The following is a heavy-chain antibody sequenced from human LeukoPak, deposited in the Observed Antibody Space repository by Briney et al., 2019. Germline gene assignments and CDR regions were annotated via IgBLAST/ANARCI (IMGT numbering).Heavy chain of an antibody. Sequence: GGSLRLSCAASGFTFSSYGMHWARQAPGKGLEWVAVIWYDGSNKYYADSVKGRFTISRDNSKNTLYLQMNSLRAEDTAVYYCARGSYGYKPYAFDYWGQGTLVTVSS. CDR2: IWYDGSNK. V-gene: IGHV3-33*01. J-gene: IGHJ4*02. CDR3: ARGSYGYKPYAFDY. CDR1: GFTFSSYG. D-gene: IGHD5-18*01.